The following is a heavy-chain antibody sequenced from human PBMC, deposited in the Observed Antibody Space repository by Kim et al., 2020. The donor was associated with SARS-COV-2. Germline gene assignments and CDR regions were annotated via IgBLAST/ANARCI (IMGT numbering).Heavy chain of an antibody. CDR1: GGSISSSNW. CDR2: IYHSGST. Sequence: SETLSLTCAVSGGSISSSNWWSWVRQPPGKGLEWIGEIYHSGSTNYNPSLKSRVTISVDKSKNQFSLKLSSVTAADTAVYYCASLTVVRGVIPNYFDYWGQGTLVTVSS. J-gene: IGHJ4*02. V-gene: IGHV4-4*02. CDR3: ASLTVVRGVIPNYFDY. D-gene: IGHD3-10*01.